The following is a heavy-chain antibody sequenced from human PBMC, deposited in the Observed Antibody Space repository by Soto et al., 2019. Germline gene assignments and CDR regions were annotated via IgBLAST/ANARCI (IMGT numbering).Heavy chain of an antibody. V-gene: IGHV4-34*01. J-gene: IGHJ6*02. CDR1: GGSFSGYY. CDR2: INHSGST. Sequence: SETLSLTCAVYGGSFSGYYWSWIRQPPGKGLEWIGEINHSGSTNYNPSLKSRVTVSVDTSKNQFSLKLSSVTAADTAVYYCAGTGYYYYYYGMDVWGQGTTVTVSS. D-gene: IGHD2-15*01. CDR3: AGTGYYYYYYGMDV.